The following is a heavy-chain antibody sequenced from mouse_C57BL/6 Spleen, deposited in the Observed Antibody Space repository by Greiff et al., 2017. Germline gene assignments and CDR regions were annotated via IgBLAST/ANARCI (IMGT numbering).Heavy chain of an antibody. J-gene: IGHJ3*01. CDR2: INPGSGGT. CDR1: GYAFTNYL. Sequence: VQLQQSGAELVRPGTSVKVSCKASGYAFTNYLIEWVKQRPGQGLEWIGVINPGSGGTNYNEKFKGKATLTADKSSSTAYMQLSSLPSEDSAVYFCARRAIYYGYDGFAYRGEGTLVTVSA. V-gene: IGHV1-54*01. CDR3: ARRAIYYGYDGFAY. D-gene: IGHD2-2*01.